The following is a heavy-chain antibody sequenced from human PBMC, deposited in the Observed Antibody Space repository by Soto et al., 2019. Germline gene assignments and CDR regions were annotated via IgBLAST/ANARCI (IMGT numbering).Heavy chain of an antibody. CDR1: GFTFSNYW. V-gene: IGHV3-74*01. D-gene: IGHD1-1*01. CDR2: ISDDVSST. J-gene: IGHJ4*02. CDR3: ARGIGYSEHDY. Sequence: EMQLVESGGGLVQPGGSRRLSCAASGFTFSNYWMHWVRQAPGEGLVWVSRISDDVSSTDYADSVKGRFTISRDNAKNTLYLQMDSLSAEDTSVYYCARGIGYSEHDYWGQGPLVTVSS.